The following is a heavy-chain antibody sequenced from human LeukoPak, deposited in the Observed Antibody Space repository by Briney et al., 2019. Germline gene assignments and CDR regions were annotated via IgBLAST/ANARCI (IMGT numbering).Heavy chain of an antibody. J-gene: IGHJ6*02. CDR3: AREYDSSGYYETYYYYGMDV. D-gene: IGHD3-22*01. CDR2: IYTSGST. V-gene: IGHV4-59*10. Sequence: SETLSLTCAVYGGSFSGYYWSWIRQPPGKGLEWIGRIYTSGSTNYNPSLKSRVTMSVDTSKNQFSLKLSSVTAADTAVYYCAREYDSSGYYETYYYYGMDVWGQGTTVTVSS. CDR1: GGSFSGYY.